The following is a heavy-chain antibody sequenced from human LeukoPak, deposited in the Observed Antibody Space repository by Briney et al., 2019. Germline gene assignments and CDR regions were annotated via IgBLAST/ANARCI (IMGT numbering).Heavy chain of an antibody. CDR2: INHSGST. D-gene: IGHD3-3*01. J-gene: IGHJ4*02. Sequence: PSETLSLTCAVYGGSFSGYYWSWIRQPPGKGLEWIGEINHSGSTNYNPSLKSRVTISVDTSKNQFSLKLSSVTAADTAVYYCARDPPYYDFWSGYYTIFDYWGQGTLVTVSS. CDR3: ARDPPYYDFWSGYYTIFDY. V-gene: IGHV4-34*01. CDR1: GGSFSGYY.